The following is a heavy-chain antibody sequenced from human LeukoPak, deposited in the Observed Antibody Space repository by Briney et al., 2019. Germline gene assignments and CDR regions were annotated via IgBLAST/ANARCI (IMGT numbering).Heavy chain of an antibody. D-gene: IGHD4-11*01. CDR1: GPSISSGGYY. CDR3: ARLRLQYIFDY. Sequence: PSETLSLTCNVSGPSISSGGYYWSWSRQHPGKGLEWVGYIYYSGSTYYNPSLKSRVTISVDISKNQFSLRLSPVSAADTAVYYCARLRLQYIFDYWGQGALVTVSS. V-gene: IGHV4-31*03. J-gene: IGHJ4*02. CDR2: IYYSGST.